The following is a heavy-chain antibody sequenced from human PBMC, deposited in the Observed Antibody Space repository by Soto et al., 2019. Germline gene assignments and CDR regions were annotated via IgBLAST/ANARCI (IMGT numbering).Heavy chain of an antibody. Sequence: PGGTLRLCCVGSGFTFDDYAMYWVRQAPGKGLEWVSGISWNSDTTGYADSVKGRFTISRDNGKNSLYLQMNSLRAEDTALYFCAKDTSSSLVYYYYGMDVWGQGTTVTVS. D-gene: IGHD6-13*01. J-gene: IGHJ6*02. CDR2: ISWNSDTT. CDR3: AKDTSSSLVYYYYGMDV. V-gene: IGHV3-9*01. CDR1: GFTFDDYA.